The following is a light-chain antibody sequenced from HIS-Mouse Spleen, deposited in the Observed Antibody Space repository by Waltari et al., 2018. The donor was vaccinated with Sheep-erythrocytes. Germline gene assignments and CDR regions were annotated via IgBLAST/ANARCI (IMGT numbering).Light chain of an antibody. CDR3: CSYAGSSTWV. CDR1: SSDVGSYNL. CDR2: EGS. V-gene: IGLV2-23*01. Sequence: QSALTQPASVSGSPGPSITISCTGTSSDVGSYNLVSWYQQHPGKAPKRMIYEGSKRPSGGSNRFSGSKSGNTASLTISELQAEDEADYYCCSYAGSSTWVFGGGTKLTVL. J-gene: IGLJ3*02.